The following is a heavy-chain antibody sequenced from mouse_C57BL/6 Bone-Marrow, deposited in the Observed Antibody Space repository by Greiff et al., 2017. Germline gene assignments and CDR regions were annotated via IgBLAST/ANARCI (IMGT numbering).Heavy chain of an antibody. V-gene: IGHV1-81*01. Sequence: QVHVKQSGAELARPGASVKLSCKASGYTFTSYGISWVKQRTGQGLEWIGEIYPRSGNTYYNEKFKGKATLTADKSSSTAYMELRSLTSEDSAVYFGARYEPYYLDYWGQGTTLTVSS. J-gene: IGHJ2*01. CDR1: GYTFTSYG. CDR2: IYPRSGNT. D-gene: IGHD2-3*01. CDR3: ARYEPYYLDY.